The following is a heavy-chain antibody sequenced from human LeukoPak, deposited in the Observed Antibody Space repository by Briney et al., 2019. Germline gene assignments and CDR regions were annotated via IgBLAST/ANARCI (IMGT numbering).Heavy chain of an antibody. CDR1: GFKLDDYT. V-gene: IGHV3-43*01. Sequence: GGSLRLSCSASGFKLDDYTMHWVRQAPGKVLEWVSLISWDGTNTFYSDSVKGRFTISRDNSKNSLYLQMNSLTSEDTAFYYCASERVLTAILFDYWGQGTVVTVSS. CDR2: ISWDGTNT. J-gene: IGHJ4*02. CDR3: ASERVLTAILFDY. D-gene: IGHD2-21*02.